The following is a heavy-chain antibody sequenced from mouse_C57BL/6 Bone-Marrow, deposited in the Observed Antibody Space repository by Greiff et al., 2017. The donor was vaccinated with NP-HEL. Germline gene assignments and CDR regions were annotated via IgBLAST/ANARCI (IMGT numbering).Heavy chain of an antibody. J-gene: IGHJ2*01. CDR2: IDPETGGT. CDR1: GYTFTDYE. V-gene: IGHV1-15*01. Sequence: QVQLQQSGAELVRPGASVTLSCKASGYTFTDYEMHWVKQTPVHGLEWIGAIDPETGGTAYNQKFKGKAILTADKSSSTAYMELRSLTSEDSAVYYCTRFITTVPNYFDYWGQGTTLTVSS. D-gene: IGHD1-2*01. CDR3: TRFITTVPNYFDY.